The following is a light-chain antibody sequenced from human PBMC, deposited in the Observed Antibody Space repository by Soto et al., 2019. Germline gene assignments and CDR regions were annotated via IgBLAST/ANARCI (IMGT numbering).Light chain of an antibody. V-gene: IGLV1-44*01. CDR3: AAWDDRLNGGV. Sequence: QSVLTQPPSASGTPGQRVTISCSGSSSNIGSNTVNWYQQLPGTAPKLLIYSNNQRPSGVPDRFSGSKSGTSASLALSGLQSEDEADYYCAAWDDRLNGGVFGTGTKVTVL. J-gene: IGLJ1*01. CDR2: SNN. CDR1: SSNIGSNT.